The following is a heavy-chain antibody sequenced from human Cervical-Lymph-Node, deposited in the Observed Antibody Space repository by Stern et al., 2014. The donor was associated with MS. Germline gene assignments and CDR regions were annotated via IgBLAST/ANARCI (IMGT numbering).Heavy chain of an antibody. V-gene: IGHV2-5*02. J-gene: IGHJ4*02. CDR1: GFSLNTRGVG. CDR3: ATHAPGVVPAALDY. D-gene: IGHD2-2*01. CDR2: IYWDDSK. Sequence: QVTLRESGPTLVKPTQTLTLTCNFSGFSLNTRGVGVCWIRQPPGKALEWLAFIYWDDSKRYSPSLKNRLTITKDTSKNQVVLTMNNMDPVDTATFYCATHAPGVVPAALDYWGQGTLVTVSS.